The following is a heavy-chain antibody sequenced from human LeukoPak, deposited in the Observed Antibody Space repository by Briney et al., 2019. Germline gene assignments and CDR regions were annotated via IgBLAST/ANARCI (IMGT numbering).Heavy chain of an antibody. V-gene: IGHV3-23*01. CDR1: GFTFSSYA. CDR2: ISGSGGST. CDR3: AKGLYYGSGSYYPDFYFDY. J-gene: IGHJ4*02. D-gene: IGHD3-10*01. Sequence: GGSLRLSCAASGFTFSSYAMSWVRQAPGKGLEWVSAISGSGGSTYCADSVKGRFTISRDNSKNTLYLQMNSLRAEDTAVYYCAKGLYYGSGSYYPDFYFDYWGQGTLVTVSS.